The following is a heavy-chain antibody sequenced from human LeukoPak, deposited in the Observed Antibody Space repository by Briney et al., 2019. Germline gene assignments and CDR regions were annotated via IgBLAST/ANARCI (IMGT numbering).Heavy chain of an antibody. CDR3: AGETGDYDAFDI. D-gene: IGHD4-17*01. J-gene: IGHJ3*02. Sequence: SQTLSLTCTVSGGSISSGDYYWSWIRQPPGKGLEWIGYIYYSGSTYYNPSLKSRVTISVDTSKNQFSLKLSSVTAADTAVYYCAGETGDYDAFDIWGQGTMVTVSS. CDR2: IYYSGST. CDR1: GGSISSGDYY. V-gene: IGHV4-30-4*08.